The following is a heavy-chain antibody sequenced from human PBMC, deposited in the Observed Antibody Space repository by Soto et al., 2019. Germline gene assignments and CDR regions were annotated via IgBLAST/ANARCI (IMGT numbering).Heavy chain of an antibody. CDR3: ARVPYPFEFYDAMDV. J-gene: IGHJ6*04. V-gene: IGHV4-30-4*02. CDR1: RYSIGSGNKY. D-gene: IGHD3-16*01. CDR2: IFSTGTT. Sequence: SDTLCLTSPVSRYSIGSGNKYCICIRQAPGNGLEWIGYIFSTGTTYYNPSLKSRLTMSLDTSQNQFSLTLNSVTAADTAVYVGARVPYPFEFYDAMDVWGKGTTVT.